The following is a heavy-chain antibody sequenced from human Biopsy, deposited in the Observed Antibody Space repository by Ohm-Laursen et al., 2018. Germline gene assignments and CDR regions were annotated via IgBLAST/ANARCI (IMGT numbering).Heavy chain of an antibody. J-gene: IGHJ4*02. CDR3: ASDLLGREGYCGGRNCQIAY. D-gene: IGHD2-15*01. Sequence: SVKVSCKTSGGTLSNYAINWVRQAPGQGLEWMGGIIPIFDTASYAQKFQDRVTITADKSTFTAYMELSSLRSEDTAVYYCASDLLGREGYCGGRNCQIAYWGQGTLVTVSS. CDR1: GGTLSNYA. V-gene: IGHV1-69*06. CDR2: IIPIFDTA.